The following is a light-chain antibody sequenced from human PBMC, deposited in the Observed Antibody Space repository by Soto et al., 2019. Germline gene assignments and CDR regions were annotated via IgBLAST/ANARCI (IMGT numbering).Light chain of an antibody. J-gene: IGKJ1*01. V-gene: IGKV1-39*01. Sequence: DIQMTQSPSSLSASVGDRVTITCRASQSIDTYLNWYQQKPGKAPNLLIFSTSRLQTGLPSRFSGSGSGTSFTLTISSLQTEDFATYYCQQTYRTPLTFGQGTKGDIK. CDR1: QSIDTY. CDR2: STS. CDR3: QQTYRTPLT.